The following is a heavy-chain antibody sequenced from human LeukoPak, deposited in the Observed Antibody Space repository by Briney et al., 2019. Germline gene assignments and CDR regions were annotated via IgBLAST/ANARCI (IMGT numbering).Heavy chain of an antibody. Sequence: GGSLRLSFAASGFTFDDYAMHWVRQAPGKGLEWVSGISWNSGSIGYADSVKGRFTISRDNAKNSLYLQMNSLRAEDTALYYCAKDISEAAAANFDYWGQGTLVTVSS. V-gene: IGHV3-9*01. CDR1: GFTFDDYA. J-gene: IGHJ4*02. D-gene: IGHD6-13*01. CDR2: ISWNSGSI. CDR3: AKDISEAAAANFDY.